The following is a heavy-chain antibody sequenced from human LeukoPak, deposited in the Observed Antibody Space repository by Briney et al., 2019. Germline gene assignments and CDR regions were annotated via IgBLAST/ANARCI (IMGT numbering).Heavy chain of an antibody. D-gene: IGHD3-3*01. V-gene: IGHV4-34*01. CDR1: GDSMSSYY. Sequence: SETLSLTCTVSGDSMSSYYWNWIRQPPGKGLEWIGEINHSGSTNYNPSLKSRVTISVDTSKNQFSLKLSSVTAADTAVYYCARKGDFWSGYRSYWYFDLWGRGTLVTVSS. CDR3: ARKGDFWSGYRSYWYFDL. CDR2: INHSGST. J-gene: IGHJ2*01.